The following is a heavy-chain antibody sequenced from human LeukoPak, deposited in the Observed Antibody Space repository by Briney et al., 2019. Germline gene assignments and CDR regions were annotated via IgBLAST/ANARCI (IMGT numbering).Heavy chain of an antibody. Sequence: GGSLRLSCSASGFTFSSYGMHWVRQAPGKGLEGVAYIRYDGSNKYYADSVKGRFTISRDNSKNTLYLQMKSLRAEDTDVYYCAKDGVMVRGVINRIYYYHYWVLWGREPTVTISS. D-gene: IGHD3-10*01. CDR1: GFTFSSYG. V-gene: IGHV3-30*02. CDR3: AKDGVMVRGVINRIYYYHYWVL. CDR2: IRYDGSNK. J-gene: IGHJ6*03.